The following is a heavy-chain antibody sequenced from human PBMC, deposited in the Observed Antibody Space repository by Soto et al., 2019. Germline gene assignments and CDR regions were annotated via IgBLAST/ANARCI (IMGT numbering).Heavy chain of an antibody. CDR2: FDPEDGET. J-gene: IGHJ3*02. D-gene: IGHD5-12*01. Sequence: ASVKVSCKVSGYTLTELSMHWVRQAPGKGLEWMGGFDPEDGETIYAQKFQGRVTMTEDTSTDTAYMELSSLRSEDTAVYYCATPDIVATNWGDDALDIWGQGTMVTVSS. CDR1: GYTLTELS. V-gene: IGHV1-24*01. CDR3: ATPDIVATNWGDDALDI.